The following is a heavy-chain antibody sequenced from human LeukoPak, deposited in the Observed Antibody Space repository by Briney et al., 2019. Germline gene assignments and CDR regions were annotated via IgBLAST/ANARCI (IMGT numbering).Heavy chain of an antibody. V-gene: IGHV5-51*01. D-gene: IGHD2/OR15-2a*01. CDR3: ARAGYSNRWDGVDY. Sequence: GESLKISCKGSGYTFTNYWIGWVRQMPGKGLEYMGIIYPGDSDTRYSPSFQGQVTISVDKSINTAYLQWSSLKASDSAMYYCARAGYSNRWDGVDYWGQGTLVTVSS. CDR2: IYPGDSDT. CDR1: GYTFTNYW. J-gene: IGHJ4*02.